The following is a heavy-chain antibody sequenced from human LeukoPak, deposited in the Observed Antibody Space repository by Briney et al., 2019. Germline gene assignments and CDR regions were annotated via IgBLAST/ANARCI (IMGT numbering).Heavy chain of an antibody. D-gene: IGHD7-27*01. J-gene: IGHJ6*02. CDR2: IYSGGST. Sequence: GGSLRLSCVVSGFTFNRCWMNWVRQAPGKGLEWVSVIYSGGSTYYADSVKGRFTISRDSSKNTLYLQMNSLRAGDTAVYYCARGLGMGDYYYYGMDVWGQGTTVTVSS. V-gene: IGHV3-53*01. CDR3: ARGLGMGDYYYYGMDV. CDR1: GFTFNRCW.